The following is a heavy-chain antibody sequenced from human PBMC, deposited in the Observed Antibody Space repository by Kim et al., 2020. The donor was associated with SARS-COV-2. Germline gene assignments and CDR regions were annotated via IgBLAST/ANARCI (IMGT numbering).Heavy chain of an antibody. CDR2: ISGIGGLT. Sequence: GGSLRLSCAASGFTFRSYSMTWVRQAPGKLLEWVATISGIGGLTYYADSVKDRFTISRDISKNTLYLQMNSLRAEDTAVYYCAKDPTSFSQYYFDSCGQ. D-gene: IGHD3-16*02. V-gene: IGHV3-23*01. CDR1: GFTFRSYS. CDR3: AKDPTSFSQYYFDS. J-gene: IGHJ4*02.